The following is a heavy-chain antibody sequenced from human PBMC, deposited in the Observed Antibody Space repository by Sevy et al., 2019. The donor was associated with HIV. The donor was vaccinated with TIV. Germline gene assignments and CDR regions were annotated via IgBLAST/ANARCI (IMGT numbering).Heavy chain of an antibody. V-gene: IGHV3-23*01. J-gene: IGHJ4*02. CDR2: ISGSGGST. D-gene: IGHD6-13*01. CDR1: GFIFRSYV. CDR3: VAIATAGRDY. Sequence: GGSLRLSCAASGFIFRSYVMTWVRQAPGKGLEWVSTISGSGGSTYYADSVKGRFTISIDNSKNTLDLEMNSLRAEDTAVYYCVAIATAGRDYWGQGTLVTVSS.